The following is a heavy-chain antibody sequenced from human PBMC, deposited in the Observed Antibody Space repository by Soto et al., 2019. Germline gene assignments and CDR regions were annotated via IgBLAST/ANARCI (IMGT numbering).Heavy chain of an antibody. CDR1: GGSISSSSYY. J-gene: IGHJ4*02. CDR2: IYYSGST. Sequence: QLQLQESGPGLVKPSETLSLTCTVSGGSISSSSYYWGWIRQPPGKGLEWIGSIYYSGSTYYNPSLKSRVTISVDTSKTQFPLKLSSVTAADTAVYYCARQGTCGGDCLSDYWGQGTLVTVSS. V-gene: IGHV4-39*01. D-gene: IGHD2-21*02. CDR3: ARQGTCGGDCLSDY.